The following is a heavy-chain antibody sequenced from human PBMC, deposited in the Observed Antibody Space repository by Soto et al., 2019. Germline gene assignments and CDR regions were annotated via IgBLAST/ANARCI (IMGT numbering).Heavy chain of an antibody. V-gene: IGHV1-3*04. CDR1: GYTFTIYA. CDR2: IKTDXGDT. D-gene: IGHD1-1*01. J-gene: IGHJ3*02. Sequence: XXVKVSCKASGYTFTIYAIHWVRQAPGQRLEWMGXIKTDXGDTKYSKKFQXXVTITREXXXSTAYMELSSLRYEETAVYYCARFVTTLTFDIWGQGTMVTVS. CDR3: ARFVTTLTFDI.